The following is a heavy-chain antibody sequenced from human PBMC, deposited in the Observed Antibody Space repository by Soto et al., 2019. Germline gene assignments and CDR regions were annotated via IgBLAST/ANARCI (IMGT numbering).Heavy chain of an antibody. CDR2: ISAYNGNT. CDR3: ERGGEERLGELSPRNYDY. J-gene: IGHJ4*02. V-gene: IGHV1-18*01. Sequence: GASVKVSCKASGYTFTSYGISWVRQAPGQGLEWMGWISAYNGNTNYAQKLQGRVTMTTDTSTSTAYMELRSLRSDDTAVYYCERGGEERLGELSPRNYDYWGQGTLVTVSS. D-gene: IGHD3-16*02. CDR1: GYTFTSYG.